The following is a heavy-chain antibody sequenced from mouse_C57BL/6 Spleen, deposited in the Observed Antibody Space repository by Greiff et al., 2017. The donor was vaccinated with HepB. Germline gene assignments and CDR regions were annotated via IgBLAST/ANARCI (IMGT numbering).Heavy chain of an antibody. J-gene: IGHJ3*01. CDR2: IDPSDSYT. CDR3: ARSLTGTLAY. V-gene: IGHV1-50*01. CDR1: GYTFTSYW. Sequence: VQLQQPGAELVKPGASVKLSCKASGYTFTSYWMQWVKQRPGQGLEWIGEIDPSDSYTNYNQKFKGKATLTVDTSSSTAYMQLSSLTSEDSAVYYCARSLTGTLAYWGQGTLVTVSA. D-gene: IGHD4-1*01.